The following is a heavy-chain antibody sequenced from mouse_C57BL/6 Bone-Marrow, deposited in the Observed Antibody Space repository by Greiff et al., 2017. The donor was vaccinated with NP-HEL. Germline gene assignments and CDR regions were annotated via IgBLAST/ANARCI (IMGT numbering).Heavy chain of an antibody. J-gene: IGHJ2*01. V-gene: IGHV14-3*01. CDR2: IDPATGNT. Sequence: VQLQQSVAELVRPGASVKLSCTASGFNIKNTYMPWVKQRPEQGLEWIGRIDPATGNTKYAPKFQGKATITADTSSKTAYLQLSSLTSEDTAIYYCARDLLWYRYYFDYWGQGTTLTVSS. CDR1: GFNIKNTY. CDR3: ARDLLWYRYYFDY. D-gene: IGHD2-1*01.